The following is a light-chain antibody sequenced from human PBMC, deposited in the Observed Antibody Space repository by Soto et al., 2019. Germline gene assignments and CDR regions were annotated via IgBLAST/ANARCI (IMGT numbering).Light chain of an antibody. Sequence: SVLTQSPGTLSLSPGERATLSCRASQTVNSRYLTWYQHKSGQAPRLLIYGASIRATGIPDRFSGSRSGEDFSLTITRLEPEDSAVYYCRQFDDSRPAFTFGQGTKLEI. V-gene: IGKV3-20*01. J-gene: IGKJ2*01. CDR2: GAS. CDR1: QTVNSRY. CDR3: RQFDDSRPAFT.